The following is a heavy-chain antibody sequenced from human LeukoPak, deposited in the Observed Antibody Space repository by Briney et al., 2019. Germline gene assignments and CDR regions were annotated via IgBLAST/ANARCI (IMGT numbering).Heavy chain of an antibody. CDR3: ARGPLRYYDSSGYYLMYNWFDP. V-gene: IGHV3-30-3*01. CDR1: GFTFSSYA. CDR2: ISYDGSNK. J-gene: IGHJ5*02. Sequence: GGSLRLSCAASGFTFSSYAMHWVRQAPGKGLEWVAVISYDGSNKYYADSVKGRFTISRDNSKNTLYLQVNSLRAEDTAVYYCARGPLRYYDSSGYYLMYNWFDPWGQGTLVTVSS. D-gene: IGHD3-22*01.